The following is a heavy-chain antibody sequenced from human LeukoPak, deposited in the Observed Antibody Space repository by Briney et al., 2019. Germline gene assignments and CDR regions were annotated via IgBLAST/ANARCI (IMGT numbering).Heavy chain of an antibody. Sequence: PGGSLRLSCAASGFTFSSCDMHRVRQAPGKGLEWVAVISYDGSNKYYADSVKGRFAISRDNSKSTLYLQMNSLRTEDTSVYYCATGESSYYYYYAMDSWGQGTTVTVSS. CDR2: ISYDGSNK. CDR1: GFTFSSCD. V-gene: IGHV3-30*03. J-gene: IGHJ6*02. CDR3: ATGESSYYYYYAMDS. D-gene: IGHD2-21*01.